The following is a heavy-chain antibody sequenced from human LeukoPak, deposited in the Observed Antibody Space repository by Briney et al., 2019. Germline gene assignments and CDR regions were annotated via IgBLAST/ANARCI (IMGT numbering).Heavy chain of an antibody. Sequence: GSLRLSCAASGFTFSSYWMHWVRQAPGKGLEWVSSISSSSSYIYYADSVKGRFTISRDNAKNSLYLQMNSLRAEDTAVYYCTFRGGYSYGYRDYWGQGTLVTVSS. V-gene: IGHV3-21*01. CDR2: ISSSSSYI. CDR1: GFTFSSYW. CDR3: TFRGGYSYGYRDY. D-gene: IGHD5-18*01. J-gene: IGHJ4*02.